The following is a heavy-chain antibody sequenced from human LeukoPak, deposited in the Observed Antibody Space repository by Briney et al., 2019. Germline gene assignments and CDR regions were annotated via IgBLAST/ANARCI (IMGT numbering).Heavy chain of an antibody. CDR1: GYSISSGYY. Sequence: PSETLSLTCTVSGYSISSGYYWGWIRQPPGKGLEWIGSIYHSGSTYYNPSLKSRVTISVDTSKNQFSLNLSSVTAADTAVYYCARLTDLGLPDAFDIWGRGTLVTVSS. CDR3: ARLTDLGLPDAFDI. CDR2: IYHSGST. D-gene: IGHD4/OR15-4a*01. V-gene: IGHV4-38-2*02. J-gene: IGHJ3*02.